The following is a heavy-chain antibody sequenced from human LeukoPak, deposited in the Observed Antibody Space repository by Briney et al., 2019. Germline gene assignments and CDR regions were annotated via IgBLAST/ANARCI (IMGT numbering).Heavy chain of an antibody. CDR1: GYTFTSYD. J-gene: IGHJ3*02. CDR2: MNPNSGNT. Sequence: ASVKVSCKASGYTFTSYDINWVRQATGQGLEWMGWMNPNSGNTGYAQKIQGRVTMTRNTSISTAYMELSSLRSEDTAVYYCARVNPDAFDIWGQGTMVTVSS. V-gene: IGHV1-8*01. CDR3: ARVNPDAFDI.